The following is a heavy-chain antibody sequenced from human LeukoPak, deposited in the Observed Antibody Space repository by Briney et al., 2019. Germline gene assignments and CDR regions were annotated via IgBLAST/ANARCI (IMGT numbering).Heavy chain of an antibody. CDR1: GFTFSSYA. D-gene: IGHD4-11*01. J-gene: IGHJ5*02. V-gene: IGHV3-23*01. CDR2: ISGSGGST. Sequence: PGGSLRLSCAASGFTFSSYAMSWVRQAPGKGLEWVSAISGSGGSTYYADSVKGRFTISRDNSKNTLYLQVNSLRAEETAVYYCAKESRDYRNNWFDPWGQGTLVTVSS. CDR3: AKESRDYRNNWFDP.